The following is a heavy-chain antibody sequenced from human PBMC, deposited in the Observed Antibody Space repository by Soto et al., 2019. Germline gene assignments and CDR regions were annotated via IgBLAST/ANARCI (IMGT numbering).Heavy chain of an antibody. CDR3: ARGSLGGVIPPYNCFDP. J-gene: IGHJ5*02. CDR2: IYYSGST. D-gene: IGHD3-3*01. V-gene: IGHV4-31*03. Sequence: QVQLQESGPGLVKPSQTLSLTCTVSGGSISSGGYYWSWIRQHPGKGLEWIGYIYYSGSTYYNPSLKTRVTISVDTSKHQFSLKLSSVTAADTAVYYCARGSLGGVIPPYNCFDPWGQGTLVTVSS. CDR1: GGSISSGGYY.